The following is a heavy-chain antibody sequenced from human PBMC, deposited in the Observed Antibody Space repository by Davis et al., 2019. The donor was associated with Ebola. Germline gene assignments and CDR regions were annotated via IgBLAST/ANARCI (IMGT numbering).Heavy chain of an antibody. CDR1: GFTFSSYN. Sequence: PGGPLRPSCAASGFTFSSYNMNWVRQPPGKGLEWVSSITSSSAYISYADSVKGRFTISRDNAKNSLHLQMNSLSDDDTAVYFCAREMYPGVSAPSEYWGQGTLVTVSS. CDR2: ITSSSAYI. J-gene: IGHJ4*02. CDR3: AREMYPGVSAPSEY. V-gene: IGHV3-21*01. D-gene: IGHD5/OR15-5a*01.